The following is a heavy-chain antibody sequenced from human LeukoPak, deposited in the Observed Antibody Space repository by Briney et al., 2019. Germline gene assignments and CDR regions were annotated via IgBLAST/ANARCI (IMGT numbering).Heavy chain of an antibody. D-gene: IGHD3-16*02. CDR3: ARDNSDYDYVWGSYRRFDY. V-gene: IGHV4-61*01. CDR1: GGSVSSGSYY. Sequence: KPSETLSLTCTVPGGSVSSGSYYWSWIRQPPGKGLEWIGYIYYSGSTNYNPSLKSRVTISVDTSKNQFSLKLSSVTAADTAVYYCARDNSDYDYVWGSYRRFDYWGQGTLVTVSS. J-gene: IGHJ4*02. CDR2: IYYSGST.